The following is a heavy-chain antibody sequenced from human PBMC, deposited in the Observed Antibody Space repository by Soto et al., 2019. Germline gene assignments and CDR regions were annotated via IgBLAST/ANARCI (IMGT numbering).Heavy chain of an antibody. D-gene: IGHD3-3*01. CDR2: IKSQSYGATT. CDR1: GFTFNSAW. Sequence: GGSLRLSCAGSGFTFNSAWVNWVRQAPGRGLVWVGRIKSQSYGATTDYITPVKGRFTILRDDSKNTVYLQMNSLKTEDTAVYYCYTRYDFWSGTDYWGRGTLVTVSS. J-gene: IGHJ4*02. CDR3: YTRYDFWSGTDY. V-gene: IGHV3-15*07.